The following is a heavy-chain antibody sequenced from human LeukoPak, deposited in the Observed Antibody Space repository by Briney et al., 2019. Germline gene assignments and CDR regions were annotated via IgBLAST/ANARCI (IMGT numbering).Heavy chain of an antibody. V-gene: IGHV1-69*05. CDR3: ARESVTTRVFDY. Sequence: AASVKVSCKASGGTFSSYAISWVRQAPGQGLEWMGGIIPIFGTANYAQKFQGRVTITTDESTSTAYMELSSLRSEDTAVYYYARESVTTRVFDYWGQGTLVTVSS. D-gene: IGHD4-11*01. CDR1: GGTFSSYA. CDR2: IIPIFGTA. J-gene: IGHJ4*02.